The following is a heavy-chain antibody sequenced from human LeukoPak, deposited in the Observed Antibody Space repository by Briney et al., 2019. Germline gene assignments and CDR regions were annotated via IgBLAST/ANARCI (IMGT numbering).Heavy chain of an antibody. J-gene: IGHJ5*02. V-gene: IGHV1-69*05. CDR2: IIPIFGTA. Sequence: SVKVSCKASGGTFSGYAISWVRQAPGQGLEWMGRIIPIFGTANYAQKFQGRVTITTDESTSTAYMELSSLRSEDTAVYYCARDRYLRRIAVAGTWGQGTLVTVSS. CDR1: GGTFSGYA. CDR3: ARDRYLRRIAVAGT. D-gene: IGHD6-19*01.